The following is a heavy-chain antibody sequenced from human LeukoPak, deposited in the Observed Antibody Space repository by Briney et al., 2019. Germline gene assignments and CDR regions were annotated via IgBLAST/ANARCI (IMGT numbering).Heavy chain of an antibody. V-gene: IGHV1-2*02. CDR3: ARPTASWEVNIVAAGDGGYYYSMVV. CDR1: GYTFTGYY. D-gene: IGHD6-13*01. J-gene: IGHJ6*03. CDR2: INTNSGGT. Sequence: ASVKVSCKASGYTFTGYYMHWVRQAPGQGLEWMGWINTNSGGTNYAQKFQGRVTMTRDTSISTAYMELSTLRSDDTTVYYCARPTASWEVNIVAAGDGGYYYSMVVWGKGTTVTVSS.